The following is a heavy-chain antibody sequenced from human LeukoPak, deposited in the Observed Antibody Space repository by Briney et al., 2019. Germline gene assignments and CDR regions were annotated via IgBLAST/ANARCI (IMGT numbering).Heavy chain of an antibody. CDR1: GGSISSSNW. D-gene: IGHD2-2*02. CDR3: ARHKAYARYCSSTSCYRSYYYYMDV. CDR2: IHHNGNI. V-gene: IGHV4-4*02. J-gene: IGHJ6*03. Sequence: PSETLSLTCAVFGGSISSSNWWSWVRQPPGKGLEWIAEIHHNGNINYNPSLKSRVTISIHKSNNQFSLKLNSVTAADTAVYYCARHKAYARYCSSTSCYRSYYYYMDVWGKGTTVTISS.